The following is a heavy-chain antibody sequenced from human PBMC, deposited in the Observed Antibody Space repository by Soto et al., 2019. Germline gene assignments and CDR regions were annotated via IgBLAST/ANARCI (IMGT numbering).Heavy chain of an antibody. CDR1: GFTFGSYG. V-gene: IGHV3-30*18. Sequence: QVQLVESGGGVVQPGRSLRLSCAASGFTFGSYGMHWVRQAPGKGLEWVAVISYDGSNKYYADSVKGRFTISRDNSKNTLYLQMNSLRAEDTAVYYCAKEGGYYGSGSYSVGENYYGMDVWGQGTTVTVSS. CDR2: ISYDGSNK. J-gene: IGHJ6*02. D-gene: IGHD3-10*01. CDR3: AKEGGYYGSGSYSVGENYYGMDV.